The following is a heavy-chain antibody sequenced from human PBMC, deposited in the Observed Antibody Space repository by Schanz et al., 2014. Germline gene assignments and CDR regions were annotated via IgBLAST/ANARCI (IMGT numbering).Heavy chain of an antibody. CDR1: GITFSGYS. V-gene: IGHV3-48*01. CDR3: ARVYQRSLSPPRHDAFDV. D-gene: IGHD3-16*02. J-gene: IGHJ3*01. Sequence: EVQLLESGGTVVQPGGSLRVSCAASGITFSGYSMNWVRQAPGKGLEWVSYISGSSSTKYYADSVKGRFTISRDNEKKSFYLQITSWRAETTSFYFCARVYQRSLSPPRHDAFDVWGQGTILTVSS. CDR2: ISGSSSTK.